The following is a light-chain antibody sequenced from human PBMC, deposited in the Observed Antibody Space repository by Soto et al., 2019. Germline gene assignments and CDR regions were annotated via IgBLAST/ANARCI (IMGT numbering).Light chain of an antibody. CDR1: SGDVGAYDY. J-gene: IGLJ1*01. CDR2: DVS. CDR3: ASEAVTDV. V-gene: IGLV2-8*01. Sequence: QSALTQPPSASGSPGQSVTISCTGTSGDVGAYDYVSWYQQHPGKAPKLIIYDVSKRPSGVPDRFSGSKSGNTASLTVSGLRAEDEADYYCASEAVTDVFGTGTKVTVL.